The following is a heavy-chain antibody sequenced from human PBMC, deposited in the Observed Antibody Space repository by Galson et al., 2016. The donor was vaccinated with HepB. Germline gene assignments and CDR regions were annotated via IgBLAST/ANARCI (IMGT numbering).Heavy chain of an antibody. V-gene: IGHV3-23*01. Sequence: SLRLSCAVSGFSFSSYAMSWVRQAPGKGLEWVSGITSGGTTYYADSVKGRFTISRDNSKNILYLQMKSLRDEDTAVYYCAKRPYSYGWHYGMDVWGQGTTATVSS. CDR3: AKRPYSYGWHYGMDV. CDR2: ITSGGTT. D-gene: IGHD5-18*01. J-gene: IGHJ6*02. CDR1: GFSFSSYA.